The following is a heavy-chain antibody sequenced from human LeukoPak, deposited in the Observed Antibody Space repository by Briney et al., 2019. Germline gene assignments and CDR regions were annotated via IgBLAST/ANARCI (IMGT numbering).Heavy chain of an antibody. CDR1: GGSISSYY. V-gene: IGHV4-59*08. Sequence: SETLSLTCTVSGGSISSYYWSWIRQPPGKGLEWIGYIYYSGSTNYNPSLKSRVTISVDTSKNQFSLKLSSVTAADTAVYYCARHTPSSIPGRMDVWGQRTTVTVSS. D-gene: IGHD2-2*01. CDR3: ARHTPSSIPGRMDV. J-gene: IGHJ6*02. CDR2: IYYSGST.